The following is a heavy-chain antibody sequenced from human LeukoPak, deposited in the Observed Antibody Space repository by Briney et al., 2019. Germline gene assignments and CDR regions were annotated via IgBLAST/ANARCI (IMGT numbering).Heavy chain of an antibody. CDR3: ARETLVAGYYFDY. CDR2: IYYSGST. Sequence: SETLSLTCTVSGGSISSSSYYWGWIRQPPGKGLEWIGRIYYSGSTYYNPSLKSRVTISVDTSKNQFSLKLSSVTAADTAVYYCARETLVAGYYFDYWGQGTLVTVSS. J-gene: IGHJ4*02. CDR1: GGSISSSSYY. V-gene: IGHV4-39*07. D-gene: IGHD2/OR15-2a*01.